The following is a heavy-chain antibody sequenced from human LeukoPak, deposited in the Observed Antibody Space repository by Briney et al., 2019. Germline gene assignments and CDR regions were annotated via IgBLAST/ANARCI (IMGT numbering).Heavy chain of an antibody. J-gene: IGHJ4*02. Sequence: GGSLRLSCAASGFTFSSYGMHWVRQAPGKGLEWVAFIRYDGNNKYYADSVKGRFTISRDNSKNTLYLQMNSLRAEDTAVYYCAKQERSYSSGWYVFDYWGQGTLVTVSS. V-gene: IGHV3-30*02. CDR2: IRYDGNNK. CDR3: AKQERSYSSGWYVFDY. CDR1: GFTFSSYG. D-gene: IGHD6-19*01.